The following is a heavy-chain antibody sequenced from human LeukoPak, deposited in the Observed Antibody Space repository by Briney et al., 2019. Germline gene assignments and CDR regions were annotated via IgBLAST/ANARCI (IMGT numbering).Heavy chain of an antibody. CDR2: INGGGSTST. CDR3: AKTEYYFYC. V-gene: IGHV3-23*01. Sequence: PGGSLRLSCAASRFSFSTYWMSWVRQAPGKGLEWVSGINGGGSTSTYYADSVKGRFTISRDNSKNTVYLQMNSLRAEDTALYYCAKTEYYFYCWGQGTLVTVSS. J-gene: IGHJ4*02. CDR1: RFSFSTYW.